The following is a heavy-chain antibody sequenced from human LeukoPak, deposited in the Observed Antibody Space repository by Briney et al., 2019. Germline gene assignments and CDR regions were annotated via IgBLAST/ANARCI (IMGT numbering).Heavy chain of an antibody. Sequence: GGSLRLSCAASGFTFSSYGMHWVRQAPGKGLEWVAVIWYDGSNKYYADSVKGRFTISRDNSKNTLYLQMNSLRAEDTAVYYCARESNTVNAFDIWGQGKMVTVSS. D-gene: IGHD4-17*01. V-gene: IGHV3-33*01. CDR3: ARESNTVNAFDI. CDR2: IWYDGSNK. CDR1: GFTFSSYG. J-gene: IGHJ3*02.